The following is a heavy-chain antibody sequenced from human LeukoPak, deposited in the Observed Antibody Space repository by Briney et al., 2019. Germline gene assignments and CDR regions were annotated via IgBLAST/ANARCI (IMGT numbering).Heavy chain of an antibody. CDR3: ARDIREYCSGGSCYSDAPTKAFDI. CDR1: GFTFSDYS. D-gene: IGHD2-15*01. Sequence: GGSLRLSCAASGFTFSDYSITWIRQAPGKGLEWVSYISSSGSTIYYAGSVKGRFTISRDNAKNSLYLQMNSLKAEDTAVYYCARDIREYCSGGSCYSDAPTKAFDIWGQGTMVTVSS. V-gene: IGHV3-11*01. J-gene: IGHJ3*02. CDR2: ISSSGSTI.